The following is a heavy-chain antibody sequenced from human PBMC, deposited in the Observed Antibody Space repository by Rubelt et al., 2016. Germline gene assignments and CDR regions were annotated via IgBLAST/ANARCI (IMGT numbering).Heavy chain of an antibody. CDR2: VSHSGST. D-gene: IGHD4-23*01. CDR1: GESLSGYY. CDR3: ARHGPRDYRVNSDVFDI. V-gene: IGHV4-34*01. J-gene: IGHJ3*02. Sequence: QVQLQQWGAGLLKPSETLSLTCAVSGESLSGYYGNWIRQPPGKGLEWIGEVSHSGSTNYNPSLKSRVTISRDTSKNQISRKLTVVTAADTALYYCARHGPRDYRVNSDVFDIWGQGTMVAVSS.